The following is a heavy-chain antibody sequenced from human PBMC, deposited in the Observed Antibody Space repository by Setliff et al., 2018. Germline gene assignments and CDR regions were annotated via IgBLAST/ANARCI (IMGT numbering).Heavy chain of an antibody. V-gene: IGHV3-33*01. CDR1: GFTFSNYG. CDR2: IWNDGSSK. CDR3: ARNWVTAQHYYYGMDV. J-gene: IGHJ6*02. D-gene: IGHD2-21*02. Sequence: GGSLRLSCVASGFTFSNYGMHWVRQAPGKGLEWVALIWNDGSSKFYGDSVRGRFTISRDNSTSPMYLQMDSLRAEDEAIYYCARNWVTAQHYYYGMDVWGQGPRSPSP.